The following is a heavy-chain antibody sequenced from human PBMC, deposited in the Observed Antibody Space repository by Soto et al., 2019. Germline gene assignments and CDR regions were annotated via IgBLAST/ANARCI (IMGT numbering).Heavy chain of an antibody. CDR1: GFIFSSHA. V-gene: IGHV3-23*01. J-gene: IGHJ4*02. CDR3: AKEIRPNDS. CDR2: ISIAGDT. Sequence: GGSLRLSCAASGFIFSSHAMSWVRQAPGKGLEWVSSISIAGDTHYLDSVKGRFTISRDNSKNTLYLLMNSLRAEDTAVYYCAKEIRPNDSWGQGTLVTVSS.